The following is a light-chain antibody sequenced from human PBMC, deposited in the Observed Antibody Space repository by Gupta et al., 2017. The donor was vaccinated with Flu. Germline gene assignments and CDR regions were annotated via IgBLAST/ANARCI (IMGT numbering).Light chain of an antibody. V-gene: IGKV2-28*01. CDR3: MQALQTSWT. CDR2: LGS. J-gene: IGKJ1*01. Sequence: DIVMTQSPLSLPVTPGEPASISCRSSQSLLHSNGYNYLDWYLQTPGQSPQLLIYLGSNRASGVPDRCSGSGSGTDFTLKISRVEAEDVGVYYCMQALQTSWTFGQGTKVEIK. CDR1: QSLLHSNGYNY.